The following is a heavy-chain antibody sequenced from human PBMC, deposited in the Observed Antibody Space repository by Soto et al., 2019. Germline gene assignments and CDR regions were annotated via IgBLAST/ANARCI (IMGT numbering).Heavy chain of an antibody. Sequence: PGGSLRLSCAGSGFTLSDHYIDWVRQAPGKGLEWVGRSRDKAQGYSITYAASVKGRFTTSRDESKNSVYLQMDSLRVEDTAVYYCAREGALKPFSSWGQGALVTAPQ. CDR1: GFTLSDHY. V-gene: IGHV3-72*01. CDR2: SRDKAQGYSI. CDR3: AREGALKPFSS. J-gene: IGHJ5*02.